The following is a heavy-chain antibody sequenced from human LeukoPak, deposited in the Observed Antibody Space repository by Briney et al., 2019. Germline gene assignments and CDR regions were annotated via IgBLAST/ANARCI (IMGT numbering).Heavy chain of an antibody. CDR3: ARRANVGAFDI. V-gene: IGHV3-21*01. J-gene: IGHJ3*02. CDR2: ISSSSSYI. Sequence: GGSLRLSCAASGFTFRTYAMTWVRQAPGKGLEWVSSISSSSSYIYYADSVKGRFTISRDNAKNSLYLQMNSLRAEDTAVYYCARRANVGAFDIWGQGTMVTVSS. D-gene: IGHD1-26*01. CDR1: GFTFRTYA.